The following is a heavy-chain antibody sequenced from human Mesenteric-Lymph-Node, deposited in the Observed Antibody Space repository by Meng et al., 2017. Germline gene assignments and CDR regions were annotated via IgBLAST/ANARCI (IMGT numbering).Heavy chain of an antibody. Sequence: ASVKVSCKVSGYTLTELSMHWVRQAPGKGLEWMGGFDPEDGETIYAQKFQGRVTMTEDTSTDTAYMELSSLRSEDTAVYYCATRSMVRGVTMYYFDYWGQGTLVTVSS. J-gene: IGHJ4*02. V-gene: IGHV1-24*01. D-gene: IGHD3-10*01. CDR2: FDPEDGET. CDR3: ATRSMVRGVTMYYFDY. CDR1: GYTLTELS.